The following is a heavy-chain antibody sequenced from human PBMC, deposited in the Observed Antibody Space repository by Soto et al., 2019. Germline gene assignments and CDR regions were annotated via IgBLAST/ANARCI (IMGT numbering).Heavy chain of an antibody. D-gene: IGHD1-26*01. Sequence: QVKLVQSGAEVKKPGASVKVSCKASGYTFTSYGISWVRQAPGQVLEWMGWISAYNGNTKYAQKLQGRVTTTTDTLTSRDYMEPRSLRSEDTAVYYCARDLGGSYYAPVDYWGQGTLITVSS. CDR3: ARDLGGSYYAPVDY. CDR1: GYTFTSYG. V-gene: IGHV1-18*01. CDR2: ISAYNGNT. J-gene: IGHJ4*02.